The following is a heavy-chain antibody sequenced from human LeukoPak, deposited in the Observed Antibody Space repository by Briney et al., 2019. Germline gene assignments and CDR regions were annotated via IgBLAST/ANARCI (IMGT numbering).Heavy chain of an antibody. CDR3: ARAVSSRGIYPWFDF. J-gene: IGHJ4*02. CDR1: GDSVSSNSAA. D-gene: IGHD3-16*01. Sequence: KASQTLSLTCAISGDSVSSNSAAWNWVRQSPSRGLEWLGRTYYRSKWYNDSAVSVRGRITINPDASKNQFSLQLNSVTPEDTAVYYCARAVSSRGIYPWFDFWGQGTLVTVSS. V-gene: IGHV6-1*01. CDR2: TYYRSKWYN.